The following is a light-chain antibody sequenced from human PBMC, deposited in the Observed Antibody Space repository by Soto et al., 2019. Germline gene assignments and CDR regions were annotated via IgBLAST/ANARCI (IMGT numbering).Light chain of an antibody. V-gene: IGKV3-15*01. CDR1: QSVSSN. CDR2: GAS. CDR3: QQYNNWPVGT. Sequence: EIVVTQSPGTLSLSPGEGATLSCRASQSVSSNYLAWYQQKPGQAPRLLIYGASARATGLPARFSGSGSGTEFTLTISSLQSEDFAVYYCQQYNNWPVGTFGQGTKVDIK. J-gene: IGKJ1*01.